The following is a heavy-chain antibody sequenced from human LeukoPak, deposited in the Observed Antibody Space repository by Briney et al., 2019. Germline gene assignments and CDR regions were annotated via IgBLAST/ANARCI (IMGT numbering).Heavy chain of an antibody. V-gene: IGHV3-23*01. CDR1: GFSFSGYA. D-gene: IGHD3-3*01. CDR2: ISGSGGST. Sequence: GGSLRLSCAASGFSFSGYAMSWVRQAPGKGLEWVSAISGSGGSTYYADSVKGRFTISRDNSKNTLYLQMNSLRAEDTAVYYCAKPLFHYDFWSGKDYFDYWGQGTLVTVSS. J-gene: IGHJ4*02. CDR3: AKPLFHYDFWSGKDYFDY.